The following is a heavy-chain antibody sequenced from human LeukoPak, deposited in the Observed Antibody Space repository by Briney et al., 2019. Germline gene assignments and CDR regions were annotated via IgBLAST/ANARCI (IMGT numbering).Heavy chain of an antibody. V-gene: IGHV3-9*01. CDR1: GFTFDDYA. Sequence: GRSLRLSCAASGFTFDDYAMHWVRQAPGKGLEWVSGISWNSGSIGYADSVKGRFTISRDNAKNSLYLQMNSLRAEDTALYYCAKDIESWNGGNPTGLDYWGQGTLVTVSS. J-gene: IGHJ4*02. CDR3: AKDIESWNGGNPTGLDY. D-gene: IGHD4-23*01. CDR2: ISWNSGSI.